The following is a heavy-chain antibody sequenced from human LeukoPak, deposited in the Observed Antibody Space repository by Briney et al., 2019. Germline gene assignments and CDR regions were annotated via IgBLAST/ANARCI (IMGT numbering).Heavy chain of an antibody. CDR2: ISGSGGST. CDR1: GFTFSSYA. Sequence: WGSLRLSCAASGFTFSSYAMSWVRQAPGKGLEWVSAISGSGGSTYYADSVKGRFTISRDNSKNTLYLQMNSLRAEDTAVYYCAKGPAGCSGGSCYDAFDIWGQGTMVTVSS. J-gene: IGHJ3*02. CDR3: AKGPAGCSGGSCYDAFDI. V-gene: IGHV3-23*01. D-gene: IGHD2-15*01.